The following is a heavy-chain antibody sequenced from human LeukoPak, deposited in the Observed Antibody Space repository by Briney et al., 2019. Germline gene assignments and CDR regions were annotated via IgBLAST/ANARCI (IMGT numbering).Heavy chain of an antibody. V-gene: IGHV4-31*03. D-gene: IGHD1-7*01. CDR1: GGSISSGGYY. J-gene: IGHJ5*02. CDR2: IYYSGST. CDR3: ARTGTPSDNWFDP. Sequence: SQTLSLTCTVSGGSISSGGYYCSWIRQHPGKGLEWIGYIYYSGSTYYNPSLKSRVTMSVDTSKNQFSLKLSSVTAADTAVYYCARTGTPSDNWFDPWGQGTLVTVSS.